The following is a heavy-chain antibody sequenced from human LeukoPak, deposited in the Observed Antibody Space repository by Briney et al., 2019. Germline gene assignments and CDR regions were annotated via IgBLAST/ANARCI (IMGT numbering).Heavy chain of an antibody. V-gene: IGHV4-39*01. J-gene: IGHJ3*02. CDR2: IYYSGST. CDR3: ARGGLRDDAFHI. Sequence: SETLSLTCTVSGGSISSSSYYWGWIRQPPGKGLEWIGNIYYSGSTYYNPSLKSRVTISVDTSKNQFSLKLSSVTAADTAVYYCARGGLRDDAFHIWGQGTMVTVSS. D-gene: IGHD5-18*01. CDR1: GGSISSSSYY.